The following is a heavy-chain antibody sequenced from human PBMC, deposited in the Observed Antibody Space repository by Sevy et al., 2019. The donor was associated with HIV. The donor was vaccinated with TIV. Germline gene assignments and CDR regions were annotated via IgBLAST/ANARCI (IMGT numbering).Heavy chain of an antibody. CDR3: AITREYYSDSSGYFDY. J-gene: IGHJ4*02. CDR1: GYTLTEFS. D-gene: IGHD3-22*01. V-gene: IGHV1-24*01. Sequence: ASVKVSCKISGYTLTEFSMHWVRQFPGKGLEWMGSFDPEDAKTIYAQKFHGRVTMTEDTSTDTAYMELRSLRSEDTAMYYCAITREYYSDSSGYFDYWGQGTLVTVSS. CDR2: FDPEDAKT.